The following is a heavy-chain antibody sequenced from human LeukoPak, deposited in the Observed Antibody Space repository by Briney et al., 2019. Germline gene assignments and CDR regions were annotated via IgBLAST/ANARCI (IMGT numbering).Heavy chain of an antibody. V-gene: IGHV1-2*02. J-gene: IGHJ4*02. CDR2: INPNSGDT. Sequence: ASVKVSCKASGYTFTGYNMHWVRQAPGQGLQWMGWINPNSGDTKYAQEFQGRVTMPRDTPISTGYMEMTRLAPDDTAVYYCARDRGPSYDSGIYYQYYFHYWGQGTLVTVSS. CDR1: GYTFTGYN. CDR3: ARDRGPSYDSGIYYQYYFHY. D-gene: IGHD3-10*01.